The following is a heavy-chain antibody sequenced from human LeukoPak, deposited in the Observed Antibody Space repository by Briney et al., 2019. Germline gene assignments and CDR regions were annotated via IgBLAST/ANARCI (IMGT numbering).Heavy chain of an antibody. CDR1: GYTFTGYY. CDR3: ARGSTRTYYDILTGQYFDY. D-gene: IGHD3-9*01. CDR2: INPNSGGT. V-gene: IGHV1-2*02. Sequence: ASVKVSCKASGYTFTGYYMHWVRQGPGQGLEWMGWINPNSGGTNYAQKFQGRVTMTRDTSISTAYMELSRLRSDDTAVYYCARGSTRTYYDILTGQYFDYWGQGTLVTVSS. J-gene: IGHJ4*02.